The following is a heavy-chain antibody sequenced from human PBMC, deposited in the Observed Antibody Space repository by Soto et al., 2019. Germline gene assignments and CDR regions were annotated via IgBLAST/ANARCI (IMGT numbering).Heavy chain of an antibody. V-gene: IGHV1-3*01. CDR1: GYIFTSYV. CDR2: INAGNGNT. J-gene: IGHJ4*02. CDR3: ARSAPPIDY. Sequence: QVQLVQSGAEVKKPGASVKVSCKASGYIFTSYVMEWVRQAPGQRLEWMGWINAGNGNTKYSQKFQGRVTITRDTSANTAYMELSSLRSEDTAVYYCARSAPPIDYWGQGNLVTVSS.